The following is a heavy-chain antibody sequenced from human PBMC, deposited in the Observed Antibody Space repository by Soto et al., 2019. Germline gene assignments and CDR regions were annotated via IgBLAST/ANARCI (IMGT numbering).Heavy chain of an antibody. Sequence: QVQLQESGPGLVKPSETLSLTCTVSGGSISSYYWSWIRQPPGKGLEWIGYIYYSGSTNYNPSLKGRVPTSVDTSKNPFPPKLSSVTASDTAVYYCARGWGGYFQHWGQGTLVTVSS. CDR1: GGSISSYY. V-gene: IGHV4-59*01. CDR3: ARGWGGYFQH. J-gene: IGHJ1*01. D-gene: IGHD7-27*01. CDR2: IYYSGST.